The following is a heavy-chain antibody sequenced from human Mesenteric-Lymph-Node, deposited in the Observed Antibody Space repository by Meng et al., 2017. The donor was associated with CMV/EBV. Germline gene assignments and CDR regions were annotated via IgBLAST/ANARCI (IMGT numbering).Heavy chain of an antibody. J-gene: IGHJ6*02. V-gene: IGHV3-21*01. Sequence: GESLKISCAASGFTFSSYWMNWVRQAPGKGLEWVAYISSSSGYIYYADSVRGRFTISRDNAKSSLYLQMNSLKAEDTAVYYCARGEGYYYGMDVWGQGTTVTVSS. CDR2: ISSSSGYI. D-gene: IGHD1-26*01. CDR3: ARGEGYYYGMDV. CDR1: GFTFSSYW.